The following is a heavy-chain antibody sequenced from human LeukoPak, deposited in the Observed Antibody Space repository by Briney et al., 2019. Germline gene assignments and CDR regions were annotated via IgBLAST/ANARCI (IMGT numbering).Heavy chain of an antibody. CDR3: ARDSIVRGNIGNDMDV. V-gene: IGHV3-11*01. CDR2: ISHSGRTM. J-gene: IGHJ6*03. CDR1: GFTFSDYY. Sequence: GGSLRLSCAASGFTFSDYYMSRIRQAPGKGLEWVSYISHSGRTMYYADSVKGRFTISRDNAKNSLYLQMNSLRAGDTAVYYCARDSIVRGNIGNDMDVWGKGTTVTDSS. D-gene: IGHD2-8*01.